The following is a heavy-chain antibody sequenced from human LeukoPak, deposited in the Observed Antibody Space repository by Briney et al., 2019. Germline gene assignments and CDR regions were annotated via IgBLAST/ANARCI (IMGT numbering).Heavy chain of an antibody. J-gene: IGHJ4*02. CDR2: IHTSGST. CDR3: ARLVVAAAGIDY. D-gene: IGHD6-13*01. Sequence: SQTLSLTCTVSGGSISSSSYCWSWIRQPAGKGPEWIGHIHTSGSTNYDPSLKSRVTISIDTSKNQFSLKLSSVTAADTAVYYCARLVVAAAGIDYWGQGTLVTVSS. CDR1: GGSISSSSYC. V-gene: IGHV4-61*09.